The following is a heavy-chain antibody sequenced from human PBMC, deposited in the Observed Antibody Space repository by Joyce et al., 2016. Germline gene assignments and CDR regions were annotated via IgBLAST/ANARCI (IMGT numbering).Heavy chain of an antibody. CDR3: AGDVQSSGYSYPNFANS. D-gene: IGHD5-18*01. Sequence: QVQLVQSGAEVKKPGASVKVSCKASQYTFTGYYVHWVRQVPGQGLEWMGWINPNSGVTKYAQKFQGRVTMTRDTSISTVYMELSRLRADDTAVYYCAGDVQSSGYSYPNFANSWGQGTLVTVSS. J-gene: IGHJ4*02. CDR1: QYTFTGYY. CDR2: INPNSGVT. V-gene: IGHV1-2*02.